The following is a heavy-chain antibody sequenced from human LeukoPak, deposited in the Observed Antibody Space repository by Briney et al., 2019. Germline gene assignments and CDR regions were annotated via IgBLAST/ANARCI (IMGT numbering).Heavy chain of an antibody. CDR2: IIPIFGTA. CDR3: ARSPGTQLVLGNWFDP. D-gene: IGHD6-13*01. Sequence: SVKVSCKASGGTFSSYAISWVRQAPGQGLEWMGGIIPIFGTANYAQKFQGRVTITTDESTSTAYMELSSLRSEDTAVYYCARSPGTQLVLGNWFDPWGQGTLVTVSS. V-gene: IGHV1-69*05. J-gene: IGHJ5*02. CDR1: GGTFSSYA.